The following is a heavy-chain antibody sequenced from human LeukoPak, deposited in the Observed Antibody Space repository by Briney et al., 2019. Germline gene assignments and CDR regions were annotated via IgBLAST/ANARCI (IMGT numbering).Heavy chain of an antibody. CDR3: ATFYYDSSGYYSRFDY. J-gene: IGHJ4*02. V-gene: IGHV4-34*01. D-gene: IGHD3-22*01. CDR2: INHSGST. CDR1: GGSFSGYY. Sequence: SETLSLTCAVYGGSFSGYYWSWIRQPPGKGLEWIGEINHSGSTNYNPSLKSRVTISVDTSKNQFSLKLSSVTAADTAVYYCATFYYDSSGYYSRFDYWGQGTLVTVSS.